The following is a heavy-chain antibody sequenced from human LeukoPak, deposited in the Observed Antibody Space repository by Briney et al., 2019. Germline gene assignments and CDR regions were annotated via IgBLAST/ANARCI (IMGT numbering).Heavy chain of an antibody. V-gene: IGHV4-59*01. CDR3: ARETTNYYDSSGYPSVDAFDI. J-gene: IGHJ3*02. CDR2: IYYSGST. Sequence: SETLSLTCTVSGGSISSYYWSWIRQPPGKGLEWIGYIYYSGSTNYNPSLKGRVTISVDTSKNQFSLKLSSVTAADTAVYYCARETTNYYDSSGYPSVDAFDIWGQGTMVTVSS. CDR1: GGSISSYY. D-gene: IGHD3-22*01.